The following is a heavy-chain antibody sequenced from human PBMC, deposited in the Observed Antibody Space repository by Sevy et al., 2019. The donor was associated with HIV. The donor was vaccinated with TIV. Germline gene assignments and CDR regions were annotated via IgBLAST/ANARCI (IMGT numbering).Heavy chain of an antibody. V-gene: IGHV4-39*01. CDR3: AILLLGSSWSSAPYFDY. CDR2: IYYSGST. CDR1: GGSISSSSYY. D-gene: IGHD6-13*01. Sequence: SETLSLTCTVSGGSISSSSYYWGWIRQPPGKGLEWIGSIYYSGSTYYNPSLKSRVTISVDTSKNQFSLKLSSVTAADTAVYYCAILLLGSSWSSAPYFDYWGQGTLVTVSS. J-gene: IGHJ4*02.